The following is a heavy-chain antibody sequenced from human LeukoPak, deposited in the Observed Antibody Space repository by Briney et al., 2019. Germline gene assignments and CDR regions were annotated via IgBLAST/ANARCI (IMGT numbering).Heavy chain of an antibody. CDR2: ISYDGSNK. D-gene: IGHD4-11*01. V-gene: IGHV3-30*18. CDR3: AKGEHDYSNYRRRGSWFDP. J-gene: IGHJ5*02. CDR1: GFTFSNYG. Sequence: GGALRLSCAASGFTFSNYGMHWVRQAPGKGLEWMAVISYDGSNKYYADSVKGRFTISRDNSKNTLYLQMNSLRAEDTAVYYCAKGEHDYSNYRRRGSWFDPWGQGTLVTVSS.